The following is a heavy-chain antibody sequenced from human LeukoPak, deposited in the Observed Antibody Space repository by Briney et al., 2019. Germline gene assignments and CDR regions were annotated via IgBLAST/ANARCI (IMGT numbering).Heavy chain of an antibody. CDR1: GGTFSSYA. V-gene: IGHV1-69*01. CDR3: ASGQDYDILTGLFDY. Sequence: SVKVPCKASGGTFSSYAISWVRQAPGQGLEWMGGIIPIFGTANYAQKFQGRVTITADESTSTAYMELSSLRSEDTAVYYCASGQDYDILTGLFDYWGQGTLVTVSS. D-gene: IGHD3-9*01. J-gene: IGHJ4*02. CDR2: IIPIFGTA.